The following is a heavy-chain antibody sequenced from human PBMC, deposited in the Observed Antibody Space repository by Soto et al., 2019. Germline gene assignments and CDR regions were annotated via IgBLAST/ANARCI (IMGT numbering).Heavy chain of an antibody. CDR2: IDSSGDTI. CDR3: ARESDYYEGGGPSDH. D-gene: IGHD3-22*01. J-gene: IGHJ4*02. CDR1: GFTFSDYS. V-gene: IGHV3-11*01. Sequence: GGSLRLSCAASGFTFSDYSMIWIRQAPGKGLEWVSYIDSSGDTIYYADSVKGRFAISRDKAKNSLFLQMDSLRAQDTATYYCARESDYYEGGGPSDHWGQGVMVTVSS.